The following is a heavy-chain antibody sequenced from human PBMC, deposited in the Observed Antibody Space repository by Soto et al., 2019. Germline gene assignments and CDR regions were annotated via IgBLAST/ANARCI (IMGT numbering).Heavy chain of an antibody. CDR2: VYYGGRS. Sequence: PSETLSLTCTVSSAPVISTTYTWGLIRQPPGKGLEWVASVYYGGRSYYNPSLNSRVTISVDTSKNQFSLKMSSVTAADTAVYYCARSLRRPWFDPWAQGTLVPVSS. CDR1: SAPVISTTYT. D-gene: IGHD3-10*01. V-gene: IGHV4-39*07. CDR3: ARSLRRPWFDP. J-gene: IGHJ5*02.